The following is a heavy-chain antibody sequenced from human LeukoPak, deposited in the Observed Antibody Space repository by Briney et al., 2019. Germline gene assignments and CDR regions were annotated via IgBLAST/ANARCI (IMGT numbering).Heavy chain of an antibody. Sequence: GGSLRLSCAASGFTFSPYSMNWVRQAPGKGLEWVAYISSSSSYIYYADSVKGRFIISRDNAKNSLSLQMNSLRAEDTAIYYRARDPGVPAAPLDYWGQGTLVAVSS. CDR2: ISSSSSYI. J-gene: IGHJ4*02. CDR3: ARDPGVPAAPLDY. V-gene: IGHV3-21*01. CDR1: GFTFSPYS. D-gene: IGHD2-2*01.